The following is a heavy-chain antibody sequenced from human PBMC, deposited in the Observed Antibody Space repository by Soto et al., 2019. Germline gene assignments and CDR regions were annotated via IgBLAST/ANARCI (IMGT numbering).Heavy chain of an antibody. CDR2: ISYDGSEK. CDR3: AKDMAAAGTGEDGFDV. CDR1: GFTFNEYG. J-gene: IGHJ3*01. D-gene: IGHD6-13*01. Sequence: QVQLVESGGGVVQPGRSLRLSCAASGFTFNEYGVHWVRQAPDKGLEWVAVISYDGSEKFYADSVKGRFTISRDNSKNMVYLQVNSLRAEDTATYFCAKDMAAAGTGEDGFDVWGQGTMVTVSS. V-gene: IGHV3-30*18.